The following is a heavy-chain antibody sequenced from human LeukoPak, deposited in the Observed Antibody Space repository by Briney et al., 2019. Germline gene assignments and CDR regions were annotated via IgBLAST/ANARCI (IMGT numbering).Heavy chain of an antibody. V-gene: IGHV3-23*01. CDR1: GFTFSSYA. CDR2: ISCRGGST. Sequence: GGSLRLSCAASGFTFSSYAMSWVRQAPGKGLEWVSAISCRGGSTYYADSVKGRFTLSRDNSKNTLYLQMNSLRAEDTAVYYCAKDPYSGSYFDYWGQGTLVTVSS. CDR3: AKDPYSGSYFDY. D-gene: IGHD1-26*01. J-gene: IGHJ4*02.